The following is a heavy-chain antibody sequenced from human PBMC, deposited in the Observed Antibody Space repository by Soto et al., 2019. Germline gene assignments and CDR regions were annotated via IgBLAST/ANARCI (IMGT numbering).Heavy chain of an antibody. D-gene: IGHD6-6*01. CDR2: ISYDGSNK. J-gene: IGHJ4*02. V-gene: IGHV3-30*18. CDR3: SKGASIAAAWGGY. Sequence: QVQLVESGGGVVQPGRSLRLSCAASGFTFSSYGMHWVRQAPGKGLEWVAVISYDGSNKYYAESVKGRFTISRDNSKNTLYLQMNSLRAEDTAVYYCSKGASIAAAWGGYWGQGTLVTVSS. CDR1: GFTFSSYG.